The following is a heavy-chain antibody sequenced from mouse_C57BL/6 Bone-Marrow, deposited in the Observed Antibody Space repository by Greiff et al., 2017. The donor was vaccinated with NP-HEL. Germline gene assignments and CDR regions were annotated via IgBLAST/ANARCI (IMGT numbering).Heavy chain of an antibody. Sequence: QVQLKESGAELVRPGASVKLSCKASGYTFTDYYINWVKQRPGQGLEWIARIYPGSGNTYYNEKFKGKATLTAEKSSSTAYMQLSSLTSEDSAVYFCAPLTVVGYFDVWGTGTTVTVSS. J-gene: IGHJ1*03. CDR2: IYPGSGNT. V-gene: IGHV1-76*01. CDR1: GYTFTDYY. CDR3: APLTVVGYFDV. D-gene: IGHD1-1*01.